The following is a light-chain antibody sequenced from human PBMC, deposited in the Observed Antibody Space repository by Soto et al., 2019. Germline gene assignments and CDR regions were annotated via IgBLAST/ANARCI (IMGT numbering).Light chain of an antibody. V-gene: IGLV1-40*01. J-gene: IGLJ2*01. CDR3: QSYDSSVSKVV. Sequence: QPVLTQPPSVSGAPGQRVTISCTGSSSNIGAGYDVHWYQQLPGTAPKLLIYGNSNRPSGVPDRFSGSKSGTSASLAITGLQAEDEADYYCQSYDSSVSKVVFGGGTQLTVL. CDR1: SSNIGAGYD. CDR2: GNS.